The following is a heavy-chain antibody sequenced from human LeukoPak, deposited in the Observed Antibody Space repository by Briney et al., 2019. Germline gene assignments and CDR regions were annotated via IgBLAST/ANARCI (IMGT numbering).Heavy chain of an antibody. CDR1: GFTFSSYS. CDR2: ISSSSSYI. Sequence: PGGSLRLSCAASGFTFSSYSMNWVRQAPGKGLEWVSSISSSSSYIYYADSVKGRFTISRDNAKNSLYLQMNSLRAEDTAVYYCARPDDSESFYRANHYWGRGTLVTVS. J-gene: IGHJ4*02. D-gene: IGHD3-10*01. CDR3: ARPDDSESFYRANHY. V-gene: IGHV3-21*01.